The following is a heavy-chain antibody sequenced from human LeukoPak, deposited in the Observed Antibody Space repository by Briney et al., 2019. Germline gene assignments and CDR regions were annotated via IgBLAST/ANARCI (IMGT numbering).Heavy chain of an antibody. D-gene: IGHD1-1*01. CDR3: AIAGRNGHVDY. Sequence: PGGSLRLSCAASGFTFSGYWMHWGRQAPGKGLVWVSVTYHDGSFTNYAESVKGRFTISRDNAKNTLYLQMNSLRAEDTGVYYCAIAGRNGHVDYWGEGTLVTVSS. CDR1: GFTFSGYW. CDR2: TYHDGSFT. V-gene: IGHV3-74*01. J-gene: IGHJ4*02.